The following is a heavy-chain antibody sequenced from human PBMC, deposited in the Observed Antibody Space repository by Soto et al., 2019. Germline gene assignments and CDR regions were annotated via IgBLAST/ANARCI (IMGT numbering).Heavy chain of an antibody. V-gene: IGHV3-21*01. CDR1: GFTFMSYI. CDR2: ISSSSSYR. Sequence: VVSLIVSFASSGFTFMSYIIGVVLQSPGKGLECFSSISSSSSYRYYADSVKGRFTISRDNAKNSLYLQMNSLRAEDTAVYYCAIPCTSPTRYKNWLETWGPGTLVTVYS. CDR3: AIPCTSPTRYKNWLET. D-gene: IGHD2-2*01. J-gene: IGHJ4*02.